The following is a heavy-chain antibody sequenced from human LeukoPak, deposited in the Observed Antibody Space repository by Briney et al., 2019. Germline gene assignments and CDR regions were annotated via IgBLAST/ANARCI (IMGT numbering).Heavy chain of an antibody. CDR3: ASLRGYSYGPLDY. CDR2: IYYSGSA. Sequence: SETLSLTCTVSGGSITSRSYYWGWIRQPPGKGLEWIGSIYYSGSAHYNPSLTSRVTISVDTSKNQFSLKLSSVTAADTAVYYCASLRGYSYGPLDYWGQGTLVTVSS. V-gene: IGHV4-39*01. CDR1: GGSITSRSYY. J-gene: IGHJ4*02. D-gene: IGHD5-18*01.